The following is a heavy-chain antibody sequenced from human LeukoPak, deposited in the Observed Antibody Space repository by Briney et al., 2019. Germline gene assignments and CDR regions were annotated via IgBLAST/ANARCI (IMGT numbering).Heavy chain of an antibody. Sequence: SETLSLTCAVYGGSFSGYYWSWIRQPPGKGLEWIGEINHSGSTYYNPSLKSRVTISVDTSKNQFSLKLSSVTAADTAVYYCARDYSSSWYDWFDPWGQGTLVTVSS. CDR3: ARDYSSSWYDWFDP. CDR2: INHSGST. D-gene: IGHD6-13*01. J-gene: IGHJ5*02. V-gene: IGHV4-34*01. CDR1: GGSFSGYY.